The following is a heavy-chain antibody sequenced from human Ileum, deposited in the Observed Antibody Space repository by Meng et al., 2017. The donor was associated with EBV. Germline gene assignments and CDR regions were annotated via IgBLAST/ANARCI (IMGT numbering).Heavy chain of an antibody. Sequence: QLVESRGGLVQTGGSLSLSCAASGFTFNNYWMHWVRQAPGKGLVWVSHIINDGSTTSYTDSVKGRFTISRDNAKNTVYLQMNSLRAEDTAVYYCARGAGGFDYWGQGILVTVSS. CDR3: ARGAGGFDY. D-gene: IGHD2-15*01. J-gene: IGHJ4*02. V-gene: IGHV3-74*01. CDR2: IINDGSTT. CDR1: GFTFNNYW.